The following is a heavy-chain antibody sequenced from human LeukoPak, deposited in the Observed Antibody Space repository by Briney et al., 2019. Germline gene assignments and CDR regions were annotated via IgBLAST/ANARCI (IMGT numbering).Heavy chain of an antibody. CDR3: AKGDYVWGSYRYTPPY. V-gene: IGHV3-23*01. CDR2: ISGSGGST. CDR1: GFTFSSYA. J-gene: IGHJ4*02. D-gene: IGHD3-16*02. Sequence: PGGSLRLSCAASGFTFSSYAMSWVRQAPGKGLEWVSAISGSGGSTYYADSVKGRFTISRDNSKNTLYLQMNSLRAEDTAVYYCAKGDYVWGSYRYTPPYWGQGTLVTVSS.